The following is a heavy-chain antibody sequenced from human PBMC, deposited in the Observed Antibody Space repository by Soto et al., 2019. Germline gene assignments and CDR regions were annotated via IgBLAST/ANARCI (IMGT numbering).Heavy chain of an antibody. CDR2: IKSKTDGGTT. Sequence: GESLKISCAASGFTFSNAWMSWVRQAPGKGLEWVGRIKSKTDGGTTDYAAPVKGRFTISRDDSKNTLYLQMNSLKTEDTAVYYCTRKSFWSEIWFDPWGQGTLVTVSS. CDR3: TRKSFWSEIWFDP. J-gene: IGHJ5*02. D-gene: IGHD3-3*01. V-gene: IGHV3-15*01. CDR1: GFTFSNAW.